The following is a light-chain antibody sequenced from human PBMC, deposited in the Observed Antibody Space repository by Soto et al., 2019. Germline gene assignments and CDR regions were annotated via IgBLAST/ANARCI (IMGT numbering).Light chain of an antibody. J-gene: IGLJ2*01. CDR1: NSNIGSNT. Sequence: QSVLTQPPSASXTPGQTVTIXCSGSNSNIGSNTVNWYQQLPGAAHKLLIYSSNERPSGVPDRFSGSKSGTSASLAISGLQSEDEAEYHCAAWDDNRKGEVFGGGTKVTVL. CDR3: AAWDDNRKGEV. V-gene: IGLV1-44*01. CDR2: SSN.